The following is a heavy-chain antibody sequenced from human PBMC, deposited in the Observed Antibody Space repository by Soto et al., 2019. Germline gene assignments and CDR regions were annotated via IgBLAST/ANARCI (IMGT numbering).Heavy chain of an antibody. CDR2: IYYSGST. CDR1: GGSISSGGYY. V-gene: IGHV4-31*03. D-gene: IGHD3-3*01. Sequence: SETLSLTCTVSGGSISSGGYYWSWIRQHPGKGLVWIGYIYYSGSTYYNPSLKSRVTISVDTSKNQFSLKLSSVTAADTAVYYCARDRVSYYDFWSGCSSQGDYYYGMDVWGQGTTVTVSS. CDR3: ARDRVSYYDFWSGCSSQGDYYYGMDV. J-gene: IGHJ6*02.